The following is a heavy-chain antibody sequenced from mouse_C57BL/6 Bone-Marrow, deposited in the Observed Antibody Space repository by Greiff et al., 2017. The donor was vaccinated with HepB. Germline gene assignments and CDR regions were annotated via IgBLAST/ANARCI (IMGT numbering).Heavy chain of an antibody. CDR3: ARGAAQARGWFAY. CDR1: GYTFTSYW. V-gene: IGHV1-64*01. Sequence: VQLQQPGAELVKPGASVKLSCKASGYTFTSYWMHWVKQRPGQGLEWIGMIHPNSGSTNYNEKFKSKATLTVDKSSSTAYMQLSSLSSEYSAVYYCARGAAQARGWFAYWGQGTLVTVSA. D-gene: IGHD3-2*02. CDR2: IHPNSGST. J-gene: IGHJ3*01.